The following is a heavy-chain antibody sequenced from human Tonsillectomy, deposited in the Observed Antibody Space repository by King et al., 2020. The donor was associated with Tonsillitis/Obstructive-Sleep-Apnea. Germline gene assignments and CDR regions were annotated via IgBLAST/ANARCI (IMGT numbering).Heavy chain of an antibody. CDR3: ARDSRVVAATRNDY. CDR1: GFTFSSYS. Sequence: VQLVESGGGLVKPGGSLRLSCAASGFTFSSYSMNWVRQAPGKGLEWVSSISSSISYIYYADSVKGRFTISRDNAKNSLYLQMNSLRAEDTAVYYCARDSRVVAATRNDYWGQGTLVTVSS. J-gene: IGHJ4*02. V-gene: IGHV3-21*01. D-gene: IGHD2-15*01. CDR2: ISSSISYI.